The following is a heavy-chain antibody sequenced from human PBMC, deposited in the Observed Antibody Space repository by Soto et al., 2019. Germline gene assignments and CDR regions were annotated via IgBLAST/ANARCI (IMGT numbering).Heavy chain of an antibody. CDR1: GGSVSSGSYY. J-gene: IGHJ6*02. CDR2: IFSNDEK. CDR3: ARILGCSSTSCYLAPTTYYYYYGMDV. D-gene: IGHD2-2*01. Sequence: ETLSLTCTVSGGSVSSGSYYWSWIRQPPGKALEWLAHIFSNDEKSYSTSLKSRLTISKDTSKSQVVLTMTNMDPVDTATYNCARILGCSSTSCYLAPTTYYYYYGMDVWGQGTTVTVSS. V-gene: IGHV2-26*01.